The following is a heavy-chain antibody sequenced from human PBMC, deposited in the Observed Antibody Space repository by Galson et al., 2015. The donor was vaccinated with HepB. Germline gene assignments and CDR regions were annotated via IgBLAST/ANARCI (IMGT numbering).Heavy chain of an antibody. D-gene: IGHD3-3*01. Sequence: SLRLSCAASGFTFNTYWMSWVRQAPGKGLEWVANIKQDGSGEYYVDSVKGRFTISRDNAKNSLYLQMNSLRAEDTAVYYCARFTFWSFDYWGQGTLVTVSS. CDR3: ARFTFWSFDY. J-gene: IGHJ4*02. CDR1: GFTFNTYW. CDR2: IKQDGSGE. V-gene: IGHV3-7*01.